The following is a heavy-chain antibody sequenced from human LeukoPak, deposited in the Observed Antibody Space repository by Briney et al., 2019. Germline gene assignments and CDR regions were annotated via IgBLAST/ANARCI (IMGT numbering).Heavy chain of an antibody. J-gene: IGHJ4*02. Sequence: ASVKVSCKASGYTFTAYYIHWVRQAPGQGLEWMGWIDPNSGDTKSAEKFQGRVTMTRDTSFSTAYMALSSLRSDDTAMYYCARAMNSWFLLDLDYWGQGNLVTVSS. V-gene: IGHV1-2*02. D-gene: IGHD3-22*01. CDR3: ARAMNSWFLLDLDY. CDR1: GYTFTAYY. CDR2: IDPNSGDT.